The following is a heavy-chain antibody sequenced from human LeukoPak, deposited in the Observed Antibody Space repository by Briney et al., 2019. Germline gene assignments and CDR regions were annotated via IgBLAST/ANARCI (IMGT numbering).Heavy chain of an antibody. CDR2: ISAGSSST. V-gene: IGHV3-48*01. CDR1: GFIFASYG. Sequence: GGSLRLSCSASGFIFASYGMNWVRQAPGKGLQWVSYISAGSSSTFYADSVKGRFTISRDDADTSLHLQMNSLSAEDTAVYYCARDAVQAGTPFYFDFWGQGALVTVSS. CDR3: ARDAVQAGTPFYFDF. D-gene: IGHD6-13*01. J-gene: IGHJ4*02.